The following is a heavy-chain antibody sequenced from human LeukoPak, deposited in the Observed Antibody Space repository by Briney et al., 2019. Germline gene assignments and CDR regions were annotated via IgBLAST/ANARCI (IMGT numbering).Heavy chain of an antibody. CDR1: GYTFTNYG. D-gene: IGHD4-17*01. Sequence: ASVKVSCKASGYTFTNYGITWVRQAPGQGLEWMGWISPYKGDRNYAQSLQGRVTMTTDTSTSTAYMEVRSLRSDDTAVYYCATEGGWQPTDYGDIVYWGQGTLVTVSS. V-gene: IGHV1-18*01. J-gene: IGHJ4*02. CDR2: ISPYKGDR. CDR3: ATEGGWQPTDYGDIVY.